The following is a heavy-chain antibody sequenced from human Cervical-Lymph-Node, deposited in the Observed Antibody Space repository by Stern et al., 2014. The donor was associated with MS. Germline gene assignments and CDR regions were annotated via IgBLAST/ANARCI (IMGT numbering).Heavy chain of an antibody. Sequence: VQLVQSGGEVKKPGESLKISCKGSGYYFNNYWIGWVRQMPGKGLEWMGIIYPDDGDTRYSPSFQGQVTISVDKSTTTACLQWSSLKASDSAMYYCARSRDAYKNFDYWGQGTLVTGSS. CDR3: ARSRDAYKNFDY. CDR1: GYYFNNYW. CDR2: IYPDDGDT. J-gene: IGHJ4*02. V-gene: IGHV5-51*03. D-gene: IGHD5-24*01.